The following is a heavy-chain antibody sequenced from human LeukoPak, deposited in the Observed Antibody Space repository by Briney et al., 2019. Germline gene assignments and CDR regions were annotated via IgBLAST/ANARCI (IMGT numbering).Heavy chain of an antibody. D-gene: IGHD3-16*02. CDR2: INPTSGGT. CDR1: GYTFTVYY. CDR3: ARGEMITFGGVIVISTFDI. J-gene: IGHJ3*02. V-gene: IGHV1-2*02. Sequence: ASVTVSCTTSGYTFTVYYIQWVRQAPGQGLEWMGYINPTSGGTNYAQEFQGRVTMTRGTSISTAYMELSRLTSDDTAVYYCARGEMITFGGVIVISTFDIWGQGTMVTVS.